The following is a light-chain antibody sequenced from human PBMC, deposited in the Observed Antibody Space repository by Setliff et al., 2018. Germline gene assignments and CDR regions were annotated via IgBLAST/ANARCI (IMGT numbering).Light chain of an antibody. J-gene: IGLJ1*01. CDR2: DVS. Sequence: QSVLTQPPSASGSPGQSVTISCTGTSSDVGGYNYVSWYQQHPGKAPKLMIFDVSNRPSGVSNRFPGSKSGNTASLTISGLQAEDEADYYCSSYAGSNNFPYVFGTGTKVTVL. CDR3: SSYAGSNNFPYV. V-gene: IGLV2-8*01. CDR1: SSDVGGYNY.